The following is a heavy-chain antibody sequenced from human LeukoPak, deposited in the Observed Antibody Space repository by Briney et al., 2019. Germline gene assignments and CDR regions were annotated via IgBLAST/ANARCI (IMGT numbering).Heavy chain of an antibody. CDR3: ARVHYSGSYPVDY. CDR1: GFTFSNYG. D-gene: IGHD3-10*01. Sequence: GRSLRLSCAASGFTFSNYGIHWVRQAPGKGLEWVALISYDGSNQYYADSVKGRFTISRDNSNNTLFLQMNSLRADDTALYYCARVHYSGSYPVDYRGQGTLVTVSS. CDR2: ISYDGSNQ. J-gene: IGHJ4*02. V-gene: IGHV3-30-3*01.